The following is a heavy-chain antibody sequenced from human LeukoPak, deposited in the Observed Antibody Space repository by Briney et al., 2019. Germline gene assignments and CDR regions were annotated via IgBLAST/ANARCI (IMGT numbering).Heavy chain of an antibody. CDR3: ANLRGSGCSYFDS. CDR2: ISASGVGT. J-gene: IGHJ4*02. D-gene: IGHD3-10*01. CDR1: GFTFSTYV. V-gene: IGHV3-23*01. Sequence: GGSLRLSCAASGFTFSTYVMSWVRQAPGKGLEWVSTISASGVGTYYADSVKGRFTVSRDNSKNTLYLQMNSLRAEDTAVYFCANLRGSGCSYFDSWGQGTLVTVSS.